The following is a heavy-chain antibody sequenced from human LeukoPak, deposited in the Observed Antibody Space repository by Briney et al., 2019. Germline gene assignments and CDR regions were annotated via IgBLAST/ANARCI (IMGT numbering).Heavy chain of an antibody. J-gene: IGHJ4*02. CDR1: GFTFTTYA. CDR3: ASIVYSSGWYE. D-gene: IGHD6-19*01. V-gene: IGHV3-21*01. Sequence: GGSLRRSCAASGFTFTTYAMSWVRQAPGKGLEWVSSISSSSSYIYYADSVKGRFTISRDNAKNSLYLQMNSLRAEDTAVYYCASIVYSSGWYEWGQGTLVTVSS. CDR2: ISSSSSYI.